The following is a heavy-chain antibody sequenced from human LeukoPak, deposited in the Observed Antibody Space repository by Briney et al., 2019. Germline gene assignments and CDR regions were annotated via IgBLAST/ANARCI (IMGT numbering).Heavy chain of an antibody. D-gene: IGHD5-12*01. CDR2: IYWDDDK. V-gene: IGHV2-5*02. CDR3: AHSLALGYDFGTLDY. CDR1: GFSLSTSGVG. Sequence: SGPTLLKPTQTLTLTFTFSGFSLSTSGVGVGWIRQPPGKALEWLSLIYWDDDKRYSPSLKSRLTITKDTSKNQVVLTMTNMDPVDTATYYCAHSLALGYDFGTLDYWGQGTLVTVSS. J-gene: IGHJ4*02.